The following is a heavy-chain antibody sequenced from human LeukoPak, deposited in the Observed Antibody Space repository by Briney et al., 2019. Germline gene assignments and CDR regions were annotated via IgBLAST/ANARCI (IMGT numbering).Heavy chain of an antibody. J-gene: IGHJ6*02. D-gene: IGHD3-3*01. CDR2: MNPNSGNT. CDR3: ARASSWDAYDFWSGYYPYYYYGMDV. CDR1: GYTFTSYD. Sequence: GASVKVSCKASGYTFTSYDINWVRQATGQGLEWMGWMNPNSGNTGYAQKFQGRVTMTRNTSISTAYMELSSLRSEDTAVYYCARASSWDAYDFWSGYYPYYYYGMDVWGQGTTVTVSS. V-gene: IGHV1-8*01.